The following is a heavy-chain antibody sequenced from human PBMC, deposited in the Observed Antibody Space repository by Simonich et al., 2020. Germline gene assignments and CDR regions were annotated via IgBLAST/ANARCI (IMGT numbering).Heavy chain of an antibody. CDR2: IYYSGST. J-gene: IGHJ3*02. CDR1: GGSISSSSYF. D-gene: IGHD6-13*01. Sequence: QLQLQESGPGLVKPSETLSLTCTVSGGSISSSSYFWGWIRQPPGKGLEWIGSIYYSGSTYDNPALKSRVTMSVDTSKNQFSLKLSSVTAADTAVYDCARHAGFAFDIWGQGTMVTVSS. CDR3: ARHAGFAFDI. V-gene: IGHV4-39*01.